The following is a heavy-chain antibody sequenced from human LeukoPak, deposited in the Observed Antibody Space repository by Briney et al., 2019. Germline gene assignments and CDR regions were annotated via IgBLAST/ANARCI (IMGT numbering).Heavy chain of an antibody. CDR2: IYSSGSM. V-gene: IGHV4-31*03. CDR1: GASINSGGYF. D-gene: IGHD3-10*01. CDR3: ARAAFFGSGSYGMDV. Sequence: PSETLSLTCSVFGASINSGGYFWSWIRQHPEKGLEWIGYIYSSGSMFSNPSLRSRVTLSVDTSMNHFSLKLSSVTAAVTAVYYCARAAFFGSGSYGMDVWGQGTTVTVSS. J-gene: IGHJ6*02.